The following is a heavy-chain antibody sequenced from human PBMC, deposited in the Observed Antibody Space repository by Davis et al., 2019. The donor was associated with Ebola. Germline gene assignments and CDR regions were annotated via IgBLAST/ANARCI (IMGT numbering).Heavy chain of an antibody. D-gene: IGHD6-13*01. Sequence: GESLKISCAASGFTFSGSAMHWVRQASGKGLEWVGRIRSKANSYATAYAASVKGRFTISRDDSKNTAYLQINSLKTEDTAVYYCTSNRNSSSWGQGTLVTVSS. V-gene: IGHV3-73*01. J-gene: IGHJ4*02. CDR1: GFTFSGSA. CDR2: IRSKANSYAT. CDR3: TSNRNSSS.